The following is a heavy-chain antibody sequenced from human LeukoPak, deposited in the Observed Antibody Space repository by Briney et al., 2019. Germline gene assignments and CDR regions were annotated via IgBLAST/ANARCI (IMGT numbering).Heavy chain of an antibody. D-gene: IGHD3-10*01. Sequence: SETLSLTCTVSGGSISSYYWSWIRQPAGKGLEWIGRIYTSGSTNYNPSLKSRVTMSVDTSKNQFSLKLSSVTAADTAVYYCARARSMVRGVIITWYFDYWGRGTLVTVSS. CDR1: GGSISSYY. CDR3: ARARSMVRGVIITWYFDY. J-gene: IGHJ4*02. V-gene: IGHV4-4*07. CDR2: IYTSGST.